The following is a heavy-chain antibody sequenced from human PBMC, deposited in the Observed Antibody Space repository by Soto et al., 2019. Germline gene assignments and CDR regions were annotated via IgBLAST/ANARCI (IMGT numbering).Heavy chain of an antibody. CDR1: GFTFTRYS. Sequence: GSLRLAGSAYGFTFTRYSMNWVRQAPGKGLEWVSSISSTTNYIYYGDSMKVRFTISRDNAKNSLYLEMNSLRAEDTAVYYCARESEDLTSNFDYWGQGTLVNVSS. V-gene: IGHV3-21*06. CDR2: ISSTTNYI. J-gene: IGHJ4*02. CDR3: ARESEDLTSNFDY.